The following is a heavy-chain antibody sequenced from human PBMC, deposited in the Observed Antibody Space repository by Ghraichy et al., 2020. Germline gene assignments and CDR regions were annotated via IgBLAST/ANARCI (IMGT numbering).Heavy chain of an antibody. J-gene: IGHJ5*02. D-gene: IGHD6-19*01. CDR2: MNPNSGNT. Sequence: ASVKVSCKASGYTFTSYDINWVRQATGQGLEWMGWMNPNSGNTGYAQKFQGRVTMTRNNSISTAYMELSSLRSDDTAVYYCAKVAVAGTWWFGPWGQGTPVTVSS. CDR3: AKVAVAGTWWFGP. CDR1: GYTFTSYD. V-gene: IGHV1-8*01.